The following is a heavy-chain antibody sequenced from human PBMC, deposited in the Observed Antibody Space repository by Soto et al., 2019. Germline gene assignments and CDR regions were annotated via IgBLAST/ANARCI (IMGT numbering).Heavy chain of an antibody. CDR2: IYNSGTT. J-gene: IGHJ5*02. CDR1: GAPISSGGFY. D-gene: IGHD3-10*01. V-gene: IGHV4-31*03. CDR3: AREPISTPRGVTQVDP. Sequence: QVRLQESGPGLVRPSQTLSLTCNVSGAPISSGGFYWSWIRQHPGKGPEWIGYIYNSGTTFYNPSLGSRVTMSRDAAKTHFSLELRAVTVADTAVYYCAREPISTPRGVTQVDPWGQGKQVTVSS.